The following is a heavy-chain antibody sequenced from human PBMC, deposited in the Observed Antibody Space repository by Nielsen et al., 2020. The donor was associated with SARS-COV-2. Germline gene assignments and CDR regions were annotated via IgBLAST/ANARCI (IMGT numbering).Heavy chain of an antibody. V-gene: IGHV3-49*02. D-gene: IGHD6-13*01. Sequence: WIRQPPGKGLEWVGFIRSKAYGGTTEYAASVKGRFTISRDDSKSIAYLQMNSLKTEDTAVYYCTREGRQQLFYYYYYYGMDVWGQGTTVTVSS. CDR2: IRSKAYGGTT. CDR3: TREGRQQLFYYYYYYGMDV. J-gene: IGHJ6*02.